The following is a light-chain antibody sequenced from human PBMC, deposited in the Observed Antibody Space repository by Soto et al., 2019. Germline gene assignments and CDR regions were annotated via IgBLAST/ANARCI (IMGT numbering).Light chain of an antibody. CDR1: SSDIGAYNY. Sequence: QSALTQPPSASGSPGQSVTISCTGSSSDIGAYNYVSWYQQRPGQVPKLIIYEVTKRPSGVPDRFSGSKSGNTASLTVSGLQADDEAVYYCGTWDSSLTIGVIFGGGTKLTVL. J-gene: IGLJ2*01. V-gene: IGLV2-8*01. CDR2: EVT. CDR3: GTWDSSLTIGVI.